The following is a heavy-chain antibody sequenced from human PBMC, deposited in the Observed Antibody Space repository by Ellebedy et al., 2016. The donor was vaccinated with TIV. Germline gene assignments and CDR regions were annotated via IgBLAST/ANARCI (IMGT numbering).Heavy chain of an antibody. Sequence: GESLKISCAASEFTFSDYHMSWIRQAPGKGLEWVSYISSSSSSTNYADSVKGRFTISRDNAKNSLYLQMNSLRAEDTAVYYCAREKSGHKWNDGFDSWGQGTLVTVSS. CDR3: AREKSGHKWNDGFDS. J-gene: IGHJ4*02. CDR2: ISSSSSST. CDR1: EFTFSDYH. V-gene: IGHV3-11*06. D-gene: IGHD1-1*01.